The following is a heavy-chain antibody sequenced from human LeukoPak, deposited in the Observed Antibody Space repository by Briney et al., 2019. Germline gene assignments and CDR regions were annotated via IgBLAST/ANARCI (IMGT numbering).Heavy chain of an antibody. V-gene: IGHV4-39*07. CDR1: SGSISTSNYY. Sequence: SETLSLTCTVSSGSISTSNYYWGWVRQPPGKALEWIGNIFYSGSTYYSPSLKSRVTISLDTSRNQFSLKLNSVTAADTAVYYCARGRGGRIAAAGTRTTSRYYYYMDVWGKGTTVTVSS. J-gene: IGHJ6*03. CDR2: IFYSGST. CDR3: ARGRGGRIAAAGTRTTSRYYYYMDV. D-gene: IGHD6-13*01.